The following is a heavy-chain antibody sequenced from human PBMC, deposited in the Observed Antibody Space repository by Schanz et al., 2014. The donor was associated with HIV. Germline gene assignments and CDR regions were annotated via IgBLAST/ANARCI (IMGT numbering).Heavy chain of an antibody. V-gene: IGHV3-30*18. D-gene: IGHD3-16*01. J-gene: IGHJ3*02. Sequence: QVQLVESGGGVVQPGRSLRLSCAASGFTFSSYGMHWVRQAPGKGLECLALISYDGRNKYYADSVKGRFTISRDNAKNTLYLQMNSLRAEDTALYYCAKEMVSRYYGDAFNIWGQGTMVTVSS. CDR3: AKEMVSRYYGDAFNI. CDR1: GFTFSSYG. CDR2: ISYDGRNK.